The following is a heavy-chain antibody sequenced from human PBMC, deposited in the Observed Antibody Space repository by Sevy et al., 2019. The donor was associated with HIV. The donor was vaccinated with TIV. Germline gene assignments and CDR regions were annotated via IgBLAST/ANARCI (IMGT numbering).Heavy chain of an antibody. CDR2: IIGSGGSP. CDR3: AKDQFSGSFPRHCDY. Sequence: GGSLRLSCAASGFPFGNYAMHWVRQAPGKGLEWVSGIIGSGGSPYYADSVKGRFTISRDNSKNTLYLQMNSLRAEDTAIYSCAKDQFSGSFPRHCDYWGQGTLVTVSS. J-gene: IGHJ4*02. V-gene: IGHV3-23*01. D-gene: IGHD1-26*01. CDR1: GFPFGNYA.